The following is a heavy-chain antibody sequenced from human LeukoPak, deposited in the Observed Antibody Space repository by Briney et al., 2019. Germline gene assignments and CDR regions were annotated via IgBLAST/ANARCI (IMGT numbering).Heavy chain of an antibody. J-gene: IGHJ6*02. D-gene: IGHD2-8*02. CDR1: GFTLSSYW. V-gene: IGHV3-74*01. Sequence: GGSLRLSCAASGFTLSSYWMHRVRHAPGEGLVWVSRIDPDGSTTNYADSVKGRFTTSRDNAKNTLYLQMNSLRAEDTALYYCTRVQAGRSGLMDVWGRGTTVTVSS. CDR3: TRVQAGRSGLMDV. CDR2: IDPDGSTT.